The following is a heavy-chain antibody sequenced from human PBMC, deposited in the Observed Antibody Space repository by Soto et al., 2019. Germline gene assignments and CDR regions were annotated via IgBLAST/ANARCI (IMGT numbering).Heavy chain of an antibody. Sequence: ASVKVSCKASGYTFTSYDINWVRQATGQGLEWMGWMNPNSGNTGYAQKFQGRVTMTRNTSLSTAYMELSSLRSEDTAVYYCARPYCSSTSCYPSDDAFDIWGQGTMVTVSS. CDR3: ARPYCSSTSCYPSDDAFDI. D-gene: IGHD2-2*01. CDR2: MNPNSGNT. J-gene: IGHJ3*02. V-gene: IGHV1-8*01. CDR1: GYTFTSYD.